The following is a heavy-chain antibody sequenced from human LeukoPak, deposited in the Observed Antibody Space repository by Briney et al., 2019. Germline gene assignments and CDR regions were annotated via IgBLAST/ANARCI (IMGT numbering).Heavy chain of an antibody. Sequence: PSETLSLTCAVYGGSFSGYYWSWIRQPPGKGLEWIGYIYYSGSTYYNPSLKSRVTISVDTSKNQFSLKLSSVTAADTAVYYCARGDGYTFDHWGQGTLVTVSS. CDR1: GGSFSGYY. D-gene: IGHD5-24*01. V-gene: IGHV4-34*09. CDR3: ARGDGYTFDH. CDR2: IYYSGST. J-gene: IGHJ4*02.